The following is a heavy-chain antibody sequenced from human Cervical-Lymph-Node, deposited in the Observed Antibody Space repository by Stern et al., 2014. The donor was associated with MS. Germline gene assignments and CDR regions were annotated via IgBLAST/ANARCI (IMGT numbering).Heavy chain of an antibody. CDR1: GYTFTSYD. V-gene: IGHV1-8*01. D-gene: IGHD1-1*01. J-gene: IGHJ6*02. CDR3: GRKNRRYRYYYGMDV. Sequence: QVQLVQSGAEVKKPGASVKVSCKASGYTFTSYDINWVRQATGQGLEWMGWMNPNSGNTGYAQKFQGRVTMTRNTSISTAYMELSTLRSEDAAVYYGGRKNRRYRYYYGMDVWGQGTTVTVSS. CDR2: MNPNSGNT.